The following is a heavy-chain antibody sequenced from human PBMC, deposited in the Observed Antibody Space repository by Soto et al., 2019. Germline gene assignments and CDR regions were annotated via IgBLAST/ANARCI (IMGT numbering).Heavy chain of an antibody. CDR3: AKSYFFSWYDS. J-gene: IGHJ5*01. V-gene: IGHV3-23*01. Sequence: EVQLLESGGGLVQPGGSLRLSCAASGFIFSSYDMAWVRQAPGKGPEWVSTVSSSADATQYADSVKGRFTISRDNSKNTLYLEVNNLGDEDTATYYCAKSYFFSWYDSWGQGTLVTVSS. CDR1: GFIFSSYD. CDR2: VSSSADAT. D-gene: IGHD3-10*01.